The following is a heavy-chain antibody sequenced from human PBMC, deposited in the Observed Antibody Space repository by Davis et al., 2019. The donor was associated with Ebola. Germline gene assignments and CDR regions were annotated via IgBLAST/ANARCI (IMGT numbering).Heavy chain of an antibody. Sequence: GESLKISCAASGFTFSSYAMSWVRQASGKGLEWVSAISGSGGSTYYADSVKGRFTISRDNSKNTLYLQMNSLRAEDTAVYYCAKRRAAAHDYWGQGTLVTVSS. CDR2: ISGSGGST. V-gene: IGHV3-23*01. J-gene: IGHJ4*02. D-gene: IGHD6-13*01. CDR3: AKRRAAAHDY. CDR1: GFTFSSYA.